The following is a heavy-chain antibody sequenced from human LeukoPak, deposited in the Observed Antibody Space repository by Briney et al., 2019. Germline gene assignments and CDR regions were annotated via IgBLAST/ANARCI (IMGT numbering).Heavy chain of an antibody. J-gene: IGHJ4*02. Sequence: GGSLRLSCAASGFTFSSYGMHWVRQAPGKGLEWVAVISYDGSNKYYADSVKGRFTISRDNAQNSLYLQMSGLRAEDTAMYYCVRDADFYKGDYWGQGTLVTVSS. V-gene: IGHV3-30*03. CDR3: VRDADFYKGDY. CDR1: GFTFSSYG. D-gene: IGHD5-24*01. CDR2: ISYDGSNK.